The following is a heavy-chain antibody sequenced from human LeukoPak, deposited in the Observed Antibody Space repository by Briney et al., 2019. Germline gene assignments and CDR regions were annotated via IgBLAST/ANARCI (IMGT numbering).Heavy chain of an antibody. CDR1: GYSFTSYW. V-gene: IGHV5-10-1*01. J-gene: IGHJ5*02. CDR2: IDPSDSYT. CDR3: ARRVYSSSSWFDP. D-gene: IGHD6-13*01. Sequence: GESLQISCKGSGYSFTSYWISWVRQMPGKGLEWMGRIDPSDSYTNYSPSFQGHVTISADKSISTAYLQWSSLKASDTAMYYCARRVYSSSSWFDPWGQGTLVTVSS.